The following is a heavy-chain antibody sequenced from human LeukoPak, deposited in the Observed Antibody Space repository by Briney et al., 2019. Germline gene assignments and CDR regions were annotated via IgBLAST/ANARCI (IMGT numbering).Heavy chain of an antibody. V-gene: IGHV4-34*01. J-gene: IGHJ4*02. CDR3: ARETAAAGSFIAINDY. Sequence: SETLSLTCTVSGGSISNYYWSWIRQPPGKGLEWIGEINDSESTNYSPSLKSRVTITLDTSKNQFSLKLSSVTAADTATYYCARETAAAGSFIAINDYWGQGTLVTVSS. D-gene: IGHD6-13*01. CDR1: GGSISNYY. CDR2: INDSEST.